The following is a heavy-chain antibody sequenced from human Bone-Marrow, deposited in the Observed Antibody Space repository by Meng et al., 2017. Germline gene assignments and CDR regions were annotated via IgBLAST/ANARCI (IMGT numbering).Heavy chain of an antibody. J-gene: IGHJ5*02. Sequence: QVQLQESGPGLGKPSGTLSLTCPVSGGSISSPNWWSWVRQPPGRGLEWIGEIYHSGSTTYNPSLLSRVTISVDKSKNQFSLKLSSVTAADTAIYYCARVIYRPSGHNYFDPWGQGTLVTVSS. D-gene: IGHD1-26*01. V-gene: IGHV4-4*02. CDR1: GGSISSPNW. CDR2: IYHSGST. CDR3: ARVIYRPSGHNYFDP.